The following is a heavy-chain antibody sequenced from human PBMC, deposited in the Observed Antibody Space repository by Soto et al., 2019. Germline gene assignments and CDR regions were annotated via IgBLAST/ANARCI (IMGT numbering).Heavy chain of an antibody. J-gene: IGHJ4*02. Sequence: EVQLVASGGTLVKPGRSLRLSCTTSGFTFGDYALSWIRQAPGKGLEWVSFIRSKIYGGTIEYAASVQGRFTISRDDSKGIASLQMNSLKTEDTAVYYCSRYPDYWGQGTLVTVSS. V-gene: IGHV3-49*05. CDR2: IRSKIYGGTI. CDR1: GFTFGDYA. CDR3: SRYPDY.